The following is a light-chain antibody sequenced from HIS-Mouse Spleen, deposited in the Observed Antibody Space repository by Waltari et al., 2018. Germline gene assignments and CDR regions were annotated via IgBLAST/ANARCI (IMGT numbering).Light chain of an antibody. CDR1: SSAVGGYNY. Sequence: QSALTQPASVSGSPGQSIPISCTGTSSAVGGYNYVSWYQQHPGKAPKLMIYEVSNRPSGVSNRFSGSKSGNTASLTISGLQAEDEADYYCSSYTSSSPYVVFGGGTKLTVL. V-gene: IGLV2-14*01. CDR2: EVS. J-gene: IGLJ2*01. CDR3: SSYTSSSPYVV.